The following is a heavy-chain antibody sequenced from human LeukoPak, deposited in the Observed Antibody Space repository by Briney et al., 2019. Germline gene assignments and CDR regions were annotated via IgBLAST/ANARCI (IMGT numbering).Heavy chain of an antibody. CDR2: ISGSGGST. V-gene: IGHV3-23*01. Sequence: GGSLRLSCAASGFTFSSYAMNSVRQAPGKGLEWVSAISGSGGSTYYADSVKDRFTISRDHSKNTLYLQMNSLRDDDTAVHYCANDMGRDLKESWCDPGGQGTRVTVSS. J-gene: IGHJ5*02. CDR3: ANDMGRDLKESWCDP. CDR1: GFTFSSYA. D-gene: IGHD3-10*01.